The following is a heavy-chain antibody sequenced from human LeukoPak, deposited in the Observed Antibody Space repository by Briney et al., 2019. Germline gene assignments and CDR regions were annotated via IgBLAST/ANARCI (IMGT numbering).Heavy chain of an antibody. CDR3: ARDRAGSFYDY. CDR2: IYYSGST. D-gene: IGHD1-26*01. V-gene: IGHV4-39*07. Sequence: SETLCLTCTVSGGSISSSTYYWGWIRQPPGKGMEWIGSIYYSGSTNYNPSLKSRVSMSIDTSKNQFSLTLTSMTAADTAMYYCARDRAGSFYDYWGQGTLVTVSS. CDR1: GGSISSSTYY. J-gene: IGHJ4*02.